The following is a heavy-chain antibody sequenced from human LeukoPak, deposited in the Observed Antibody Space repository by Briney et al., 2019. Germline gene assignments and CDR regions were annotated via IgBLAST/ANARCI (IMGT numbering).Heavy chain of an antibody. CDR2: INAGNGNT. CDR1: GYTFTNYA. J-gene: IGHJ6*02. Sequence: ASVKVSCKASGYTFTNYAMHWVRQAPGQRLEWMGWINAGNGNTKYSQKFQGRVTITRDTSARTAYMELSSLRSEDTAVYYCARGALYYFDRSARYYYYAMDVWGQGTPVTVSS. D-gene: IGHD3-22*01. V-gene: IGHV1-3*01. CDR3: ARGALYYFDRSARYYYYAMDV.